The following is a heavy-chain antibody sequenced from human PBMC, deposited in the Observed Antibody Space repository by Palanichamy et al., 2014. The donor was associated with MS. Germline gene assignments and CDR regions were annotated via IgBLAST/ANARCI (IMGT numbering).Heavy chain of an antibody. J-gene: IGHJ4*02. CDR3: ARSRSGSYLLGY. D-gene: IGHD1-26*01. V-gene: IGHV3-30-3*01. CDR1: GFTFSSYA. CDR2: ILYDGSNK. Sequence: QVQLVESGGGVVQPGRPLRLSCAASGFTFSSYAMHWVRQAPGKGLEWVAVILYDGSNKYYADSVKGRFTISRDNSKNTLYLQMNSLRAEDTAVYYCARSRSGSYLLGYWGQGTLVTVSS.